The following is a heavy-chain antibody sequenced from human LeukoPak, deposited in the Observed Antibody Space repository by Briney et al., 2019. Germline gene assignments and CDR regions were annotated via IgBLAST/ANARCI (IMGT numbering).Heavy chain of an antibody. D-gene: IGHD1-14*01. Sequence: SETLSLTCTVSGGSISSGSYYWSWIRQPAGKGLEWIGRIYTSGSTNYNPSLKSRVTISVDTSKNQFSLKLSSVTAADTAVYYCARVIGNQPFDYWGQGTLVTVSS. CDR2: IYTSGST. V-gene: IGHV4-61*02. CDR3: ARVIGNQPFDY. CDR1: GGSISSGSYY. J-gene: IGHJ4*02.